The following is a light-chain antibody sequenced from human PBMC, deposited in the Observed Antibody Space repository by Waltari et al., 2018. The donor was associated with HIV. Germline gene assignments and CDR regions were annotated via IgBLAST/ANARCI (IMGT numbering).Light chain of an antibody. CDR2: EDI. J-gene: IGLJ2*01. V-gene: IGLV3-27*01. CDR1: ILAKKY. Sequence: SYELTQPSLVSVSPGQTASITCSGDILAKKYGRWFQQKPGQAPVVVIYEDIERPSGIPERFSGSSSGTTVTLTITGAHVEDDADYYCYSAGDHDVVFGGGTKLTVL. CDR3: YSAGDHDVV.